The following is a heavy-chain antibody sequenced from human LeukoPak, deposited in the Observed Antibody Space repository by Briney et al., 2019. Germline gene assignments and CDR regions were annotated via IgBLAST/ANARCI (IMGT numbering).Heavy chain of an antibody. CDR3: AGDETGDLRSDP. V-gene: IGHV6-1*01. Sequence: SQTLSLTCATSGDSVSSNSGAWNWIRQSPSRGLEWLGRTYYRSKWNYDYAVSVKGRITINPDTSRNQFSLQLNSVTPEDTAVYYCAGDETGDLRSDPWGQGTLVTVSS. J-gene: IGHJ5*02. CDR2: TYYRSKWNY. D-gene: IGHD7-27*01. CDR1: GDSVSSNSGA.